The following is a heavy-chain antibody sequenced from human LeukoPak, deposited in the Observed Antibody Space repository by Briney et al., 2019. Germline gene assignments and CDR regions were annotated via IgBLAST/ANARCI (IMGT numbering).Heavy chain of an antibody. CDR1: GYTFTSYG. V-gene: IGHV1-18*01. Sequence: ASVKVSCKASGYTFTSYGISWVRQAPGQGLEWMGWISAYNGNTNYAQKFQGRVTMTRDTSINTAYMELSRLRSDDTAVYYCARDRSSTSCHIDYWGQGTLVTVSS. CDR2: ISAYNGNT. CDR3: ARDRSSTSCHIDY. J-gene: IGHJ4*02. D-gene: IGHD2-2*01.